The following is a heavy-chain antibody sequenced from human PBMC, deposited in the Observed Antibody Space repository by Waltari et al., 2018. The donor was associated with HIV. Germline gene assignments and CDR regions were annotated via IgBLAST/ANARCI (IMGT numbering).Heavy chain of an antibody. Sequence: QAHLQQWGAGRLNSSETMSLTCAGYIGAFSSHYWSWLRQSPGQGLQWIGEIFHNGRTNYNSSLEGRVTISIDTSKNQFSLRLKSVTAADTSVYYCARGPKGDGSSDYYFDYWGQGTLVTVS. CDR1: IGAFSSHY. D-gene: IGHD6-13*01. CDR2: IFHNGRT. J-gene: IGHJ4*02. CDR3: ARGPKGDGSSDYYFDY. V-gene: IGHV4-34*01.